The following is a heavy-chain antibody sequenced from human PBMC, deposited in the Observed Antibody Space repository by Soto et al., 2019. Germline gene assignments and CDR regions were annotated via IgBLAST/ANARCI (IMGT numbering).Heavy chain of an antibody. CDR2: IIPIFGKV. V-gene: IGHV1-69*01. CDR3: ARGELGYSKGGRCHTPFAY. Sequence: QVQLVQSGPEMKKPGSSVKVSCKVFGGIFSRHSINWVRLAPGQGLEWVGGIIPIFGKVNYAQKFQDRVTINADESTKTVYMEVTSLKPEDTAVYYFARGELGYSKGGRCHTPFAYWAQGTPVTVSS. J-gene: IGHJ4*02. D-gene: IGHD3-10*01. CDR1: GGIFSRHS.